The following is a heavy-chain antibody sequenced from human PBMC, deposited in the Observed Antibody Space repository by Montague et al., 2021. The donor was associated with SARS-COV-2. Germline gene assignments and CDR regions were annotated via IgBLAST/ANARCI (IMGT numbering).Heavy chain of an antibody. CDR2: INHSGST. Sequence: SETLSLTCTVSGGSISSYYWSWIRQPPGKGLEWIGYINHSGSTNYNPSLKSRVTISVDTSKNQFSLKLSSVTAADTAVYYCARGSGWMGNGFEIWGQGTMVTVAS. J-gene: IGHJ3*02. D-gene: IGHD6-19*01. CDR1: GGSISSYY. V-gene: IGHV4-59*01. CDR3: ARGSGWMGNGFEI.